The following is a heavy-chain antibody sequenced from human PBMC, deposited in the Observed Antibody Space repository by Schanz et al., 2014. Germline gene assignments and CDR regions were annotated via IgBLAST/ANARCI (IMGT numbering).Heavy chain of an antibody. D-gene: IGHD6-19*01. CDR2: IFYNKEI. CDR1: GDSIRSDHYY. V-gene: IGHV4-39*01. CDR3: ASRASGWYALGYFDY. J-gene: IGHJ4*02. Sequence: RLQESGPGLVKPSETLSLTCTVSGDSIRSDHYYWGWIRQPPGKGLGWIGRIFYNKEISYNPSRGGRAEKPLDTSKKDSYQNVSSVTAADTAVYYCASRASGWYALGYFDYWGQGAPVTVSS.